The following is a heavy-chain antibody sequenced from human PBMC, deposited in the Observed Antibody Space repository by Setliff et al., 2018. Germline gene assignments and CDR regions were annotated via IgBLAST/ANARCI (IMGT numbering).Heavy chain of an antibody. Sequence: ASVKVSCKASGYTFAGYYLHWVRQAPGQGLQWMGWINPNTGETDYAPRFQGRVTMTRDTSLSTAYMEVRSLRSDDTAVYYCARVLFGDLFSWFDPWGQGTLVNRLL. D-gene: IGHD3-10*02. CDR2: INPNTGET. J-gene: IGHJ5*02. CDR3: ARVLFGDLFSWFDP. V-gene: IGHV1-2*02. CDR1: GYTFAGYY.